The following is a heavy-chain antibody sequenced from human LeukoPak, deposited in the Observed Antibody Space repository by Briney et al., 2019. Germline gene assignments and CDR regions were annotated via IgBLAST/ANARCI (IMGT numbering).Heavy chain of an antibody. J-gene: IGHJ4*02. D-gene: IGHD3-16*01. CDR1: GGSISTYY. CDR3: VRRRGTNREYYFDY. CDR2: NYYSGST. V-gene: IGHV4-59*08. Sequence: SETLSLTCTVSGGSISTYYWSWIRQPPGKGLEWIGYNYYSGSTKSNPSLKSRVTISVDTSKNQFSLKLSSVTAADTAVYYCVRRRGTNREYYFDYWGQGTLVTVSS.